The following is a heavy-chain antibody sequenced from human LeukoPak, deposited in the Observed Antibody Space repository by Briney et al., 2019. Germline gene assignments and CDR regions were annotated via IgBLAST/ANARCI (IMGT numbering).Heavy chain of an antibody. Sequence: PSETLSLTCAVYGGSFSGFYWSWIRQPPGKGLEWIGEINHGGSAYYNPSLKSRVTISVDTSKNQLSLKLSSVTAADTAVYYCARGRGDIGGYYYVPLFIWGQGTLVTVSS. CDR2: INHGGSA. D-gene: IGHD3-22*01. J-gene: IGHJ4*02. CDR1: GGSFSGFY. CDR3: ARGRGDIGGYYYVPLFI. V-gene: IGHV4-34*01.